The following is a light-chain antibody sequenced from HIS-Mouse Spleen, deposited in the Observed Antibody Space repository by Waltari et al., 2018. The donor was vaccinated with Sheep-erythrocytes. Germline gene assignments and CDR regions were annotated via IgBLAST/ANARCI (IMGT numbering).Light chain of an antibody. CDR2: AAS. J-gene: IGKJ2*01. CDR1: QGIRND. Sequence: AIQMTQSPSSLSASVGARVPITCRASQGIRNDLGLYQQKPGKAPKLLIYAASSLQSGVPSRFSGSGSGTDFTLTISSLQPEDFATYYCLQDYNYPYTFGQGTKLEIK. CDR3: LQDYNYPYT. V-gene: IGKV1-6*01.